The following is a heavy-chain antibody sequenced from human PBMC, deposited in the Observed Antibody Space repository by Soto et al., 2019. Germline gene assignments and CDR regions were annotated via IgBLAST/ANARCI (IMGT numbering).Heavy chain of an antibody. V-gene: IGHV1-69*12. CDR3: ARDQGYSSSSSVWFDP. J-gene: IGHJ5*02. D-gene: IGHD6-6*01. CDR2: IIPIFGTG. Sequence: QVQLVQSGAEVKKPGSSVKVSCKASGGTFSSYAISWVRQAPGQGLEWMGGIIPIFGTGNYAQKVQGRVTITADESTSTAYMELSSLRSEDTAVYYCARDQGYSSSSSVWFDPWGQGTLVTVSS. CDR1: GGTFSSYA.